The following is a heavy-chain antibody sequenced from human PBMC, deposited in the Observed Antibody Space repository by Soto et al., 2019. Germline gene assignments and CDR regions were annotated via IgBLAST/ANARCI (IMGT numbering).Heavy chain of an antibody. V-gene: IGHV1-8*01. Sequence: QVQLVQSGAEVKKPGASVKVSCKASGYTFTSYDINWVRQATGQGLEWMGWMNPNSGNTGYAQKFQGRGTMTRNTSKSTASMEMSSLRSEDTAVYYCASEKTSYGMDVWGQGTTVTVAS. CDR1: GYTFTSYD. J-gene: IGHJ6*02. CDR3: ASEKTSYGMDV. CDR2: MNPNSGNT.